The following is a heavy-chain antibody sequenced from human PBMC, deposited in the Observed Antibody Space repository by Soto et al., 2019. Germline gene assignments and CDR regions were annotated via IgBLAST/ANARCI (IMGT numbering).Heavy chain of an antibody. J-gene: IGHJ6*02. V-gene: IGHV3-23*01. D-gene: IGHD2-15*01. CDR2: ISGSGSNT. CDR3: AKSRTVVVAAAPIYYYFGVEV. Sequence: GVSLRLSCAASGFSFSNYALTCVRQAPGGGLEWVSAISGSGSNTYYAVSVRGRFTISRDNSKNTVYLQMNSLRAEDTAVYHCAKSRTVVVAAAPIYYYFGVEVWGEGTKVTVSS. CDR1: GFSFSNYA.